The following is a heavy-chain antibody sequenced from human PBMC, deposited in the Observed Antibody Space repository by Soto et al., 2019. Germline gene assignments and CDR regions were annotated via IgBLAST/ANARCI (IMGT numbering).Heavy chain of an antibody. CDR3: AREPYYYDSSGYPGYFDF. V-gene: IGHV3-7*01. CDR2: IKQDGSEK. Sequence: GGSLRLSCAASGFTFSSYWMSWVRQAPGKGLEWVANIKQDGSEKYYVDSVKGRFTISRDNAKNSLYLQMNRLRVEDTAVYYCAREPYYYDSSGYPGYFDFWGQGTLVTVSS. CDR1: GFTFSSYW. J-gene: IGHJ4*02. D-gene: IGHD3-22*01.